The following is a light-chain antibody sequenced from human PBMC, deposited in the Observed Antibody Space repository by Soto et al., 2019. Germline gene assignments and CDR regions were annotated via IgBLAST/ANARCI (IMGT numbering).Light chain of an antibody. CDR2: GAF. J-gene: IGKJ4*01. V-gene: IGKV3-15*01. Sequence: EIVITQSPGTLSVSPGERATLSCRASLSVSSDLAWYQQKPGQAPRLLIYGAFRRATGIPARFSGSGFGTQFTLTISSLQSEDFAVYYCQQYNNWPLTFGGGTTVEIK. CDR3: QQYNNWPLT. CDR1: LSVSSD.